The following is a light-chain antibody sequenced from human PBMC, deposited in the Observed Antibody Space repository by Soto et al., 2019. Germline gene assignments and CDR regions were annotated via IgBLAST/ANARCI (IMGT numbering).Light chain of an antibody. J-gene: IGLJ2*01. V-gene: IGLV7-43*01. CDR3: LLYYGGAQRV. CDR1: TGAVTSGYY. Sequence: VVTQDPSHSVPPRGTDTLPCVSNTGAVTSGYYPNWFQQKPGQAPRALIYSTSNKHSWTPARFSGSLLGGKAALTLSGVQPEDEAEYYCLLYYGGAQRVFGGGTKVTVL. CDR2: STS.